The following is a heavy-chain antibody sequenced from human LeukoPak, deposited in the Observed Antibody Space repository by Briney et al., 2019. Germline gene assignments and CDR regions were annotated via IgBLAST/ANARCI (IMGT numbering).Heavy chain of an antibody. Sequence: QAGGSLRLSCAASGFTFSSYWMSWVRQAPGKGLEWVANIKQGGSEKYYVDSVKGRFTISRDNAKNSLYLQMNSLRAEDTAVYYCARESPSNYDFWSGYYSAFDIWGQGTMVTVSS. CDR2: IKQGGSEK. V-gene: IGHV3-7*03. CDR3: ARESPSNYDFWSGYYSAFDI. D-gene: IGHD3-3*01. CDR1: GFTFSSYW. J-gene: IGHJ3*02.